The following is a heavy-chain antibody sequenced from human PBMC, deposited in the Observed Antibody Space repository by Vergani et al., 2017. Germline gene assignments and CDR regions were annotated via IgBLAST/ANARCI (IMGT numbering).Heavy chain of an antibody. CDR2: IDSSSATV. Sequence: EVQLVESGGGLVQPGGSLRLSCVASGFHFNKYSMYWVRQAPGKGLEWVSYIDSSSATVYYGDSVKGRFTISRDNGKRSLYLQMKRLRAEDTAVYYCATPESEYTSTWFKDWGKETLVTVPS. V-gene: IGHV3-48*01. D-gene: IGHD6-13*01. CDR1: GFHFNKYS. CDR3: ATPESEYTSTWFKD. J-gene: IGHJ4*02.